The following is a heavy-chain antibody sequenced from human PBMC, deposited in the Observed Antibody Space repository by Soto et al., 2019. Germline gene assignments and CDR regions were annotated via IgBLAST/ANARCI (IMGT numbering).Heavy chain of an antibody. Sequence: QEQLVQSGAAVKKPGASVKVSCKASGFSFTGYYIHWLRQAPGQGLEWMGWINAHSGGTEYAQKFQGRVNLTRDTSISTAYMTLSSLRSDDTAIYYCAKDLTRQLAYWLDPWGQGTQVTVSS. D-gene: IGHD6-6*01. CDR1: GFSFTGYY. CDR3: AKDLTRQLAYWLDP. V-gene: IGHV1-2*02. J-gene: IGHJ5*02. CDR2: INAHSGGT.